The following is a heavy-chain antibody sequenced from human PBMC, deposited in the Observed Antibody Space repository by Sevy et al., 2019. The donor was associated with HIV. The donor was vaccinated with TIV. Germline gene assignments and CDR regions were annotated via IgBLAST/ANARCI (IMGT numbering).Heavy chain of an antibody. V-gene: IGHV3-30-3*01. CDR1: GFTFSSYA. J-gene: IGHJ3*02. CDR2: ISYDGSNK. Sequence: GGSLRLSCAASGFTFSSYAMHWVRQAPGKGLEWVAVISYDGSNKYYADSVKGRFTISRDNSKNTLYLQMNSPRAEDTAVYYCARDDSSGYLFDAFDIWGQGTMVTVSS. CDR3: ARDDSSGYLFDAFDI. D-gene: IGHD3-22*01.